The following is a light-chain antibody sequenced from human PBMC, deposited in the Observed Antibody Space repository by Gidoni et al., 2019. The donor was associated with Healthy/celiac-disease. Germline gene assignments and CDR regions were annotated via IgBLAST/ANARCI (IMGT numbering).Light chain of an antibody. J-gene: IGKJ4*01. V-gene: IGKV3-20*01. CDR3: QQYGSSPT. Sequence: EIVFTQSPGTLSLSPGERATLPCRASQSVSSSYLSWYQQKPGQAPRLLIDGASSRATGIPDRFSGSGSGTDFTLTISRLEPEDFTVYYCQQYGSSPTFGGXTKVEIK. CDR2: GAS. CDR1: QSVSSSY.